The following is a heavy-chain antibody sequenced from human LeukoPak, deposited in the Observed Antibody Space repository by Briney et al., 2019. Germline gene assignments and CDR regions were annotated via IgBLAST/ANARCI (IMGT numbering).Heavy chain of an antibody. CDR1: GYTFTRWN. CDR3: ARDLDWVFDL. D-gene: IGHD3-9*01. J-gene: IGHJ2*01. CDR2: ISTYNGDT. V-gene: IGHV1-18*01. Sequence: ASVKVSCKASGYTFTRWNFSWVRQAPGQGLEWMGWISTYNGDTKYAQKFQGRVTMTTDTSTSTAYMEVRSLTSGDTAVYYCARDLDWVFDLWGRGTLVTVSS.